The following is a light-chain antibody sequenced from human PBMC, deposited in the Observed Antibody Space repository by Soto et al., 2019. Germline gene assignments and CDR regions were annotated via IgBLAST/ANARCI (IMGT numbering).Light chain of an antibody. CDR2: WAS. V-gene: IGKV4-1*01. CDR3: QQYYSTPFT. Sequence: DIVMTQSPDSLAVSLGARATINCKSSQSVLYSSNNKNYLAWYQQKPGQPPKLLIYWASTRESGVPDRFSGSGSGTDFTLTISSLQAEDVAVYYGQQYYSTPFTFGPGTKVDIK. CDR1: QSVLYSSNNKNY. J-gene: IGKJ3*01.